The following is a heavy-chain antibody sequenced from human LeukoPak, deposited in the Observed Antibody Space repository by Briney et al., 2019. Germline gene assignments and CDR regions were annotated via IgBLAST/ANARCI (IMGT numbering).Heavy chain of an antibody. D-gene: IGHD6-13*01. Sequence: ETLSLTFAVYGGSFSVYYWSWIRQPPGKGLEWIGEINHSGSTNYNPSLKSRVTISVDTSKNQFSLKLSSVTAADTAVYYCARGLGYSSSWYHYWGQGTLVTVSS. CDR3: ARGLGYSSSWYHY. J-gene: IGHJ4*02. CDR1: GGSFSVYY. CDR2: INHSGST. V-gene: IGHV4-34*01.